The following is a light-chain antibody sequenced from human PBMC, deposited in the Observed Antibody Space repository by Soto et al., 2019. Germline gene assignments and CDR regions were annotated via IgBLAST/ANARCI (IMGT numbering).Light chain of an antibody. CDR2: EVS. CDR1: SSDVGGYNY. V-gene: IGLV2-8*01. CDR3: SSYAGSSNLGV. Sequence: QSALTQPPSASGSPGHSVTISCTGTSSDVGGYNYVSWYRQHPGKAPKLIIYEVSKRPSGVPARFSGYKSGNTASLTVSGLHAEYEADYYCSSYAGSSNLGVFGGGTKRTVL. J-gene: IGLJ2*01.